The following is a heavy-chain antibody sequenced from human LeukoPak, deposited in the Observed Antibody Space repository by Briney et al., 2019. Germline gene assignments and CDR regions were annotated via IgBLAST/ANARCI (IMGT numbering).Heavy chain of an antibody. CDR2: INPSGGST. CDR1: GHTFTSYY. CDR3: AISAAAGPNWFDP. D-gene: IGHD6-13*01. V-gene: IGHV1-46*01. Sequence: ASVKVSCKASGHTFTSYYMHWVRQAPGQGLEWMGIINPSGGSTSYAQKFQGRVTMTRDTSTSTVYMELSSLRSEDTAVYYCAISAAAGPNWFDPWGKGTLVTVSS. J-gene: IGHJ5*02.